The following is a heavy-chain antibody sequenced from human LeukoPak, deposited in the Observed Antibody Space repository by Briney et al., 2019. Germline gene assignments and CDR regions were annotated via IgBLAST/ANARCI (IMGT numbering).Heavy chain of an antibody. D-gene: IGHD5-18*01. V-gene: IGHV3-33*01. CDR1: GFTFSSYG. Sequence: GGSLRLSCAASGFTFSSYGMHWVRQAPGKGLEWVAAIWYDGSNKYYADSVKGRFTISRDNSKNTLYLQMNSLRAEDTAVYYCARYTAMGYYYGMDVWGQGTTVTVSS. J-gene: IGHJ6*02. CDR3: ARYTAMGYYYGMDV. CDR2: IWYDGSNK.